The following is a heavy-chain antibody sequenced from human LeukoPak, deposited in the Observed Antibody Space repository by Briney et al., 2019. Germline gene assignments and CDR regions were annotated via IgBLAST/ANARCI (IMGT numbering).Heavy chain of an antibody. CDR3: VMPQFYGASRNDY. D-gene: IGHD3-16*01. CDR2: LKSKIEAATS. CDR1: GLTSSEGR. J-gene: IGHJ4*02. V-gene: IGHV3-15*01. Sequence: TLRLSSALSGLTSSEGRMRSVCQAPGKRVGRVGGLKSKIEAATSTYAPPVKGRYPNSRDDSKNMLLLEMSSLKTDDTAVYYCVMPQFYGASRNDYWGQGILVTVSS.